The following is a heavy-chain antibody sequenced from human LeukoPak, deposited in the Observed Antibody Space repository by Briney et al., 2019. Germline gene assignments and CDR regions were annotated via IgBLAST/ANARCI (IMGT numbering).Heavy chain of an antibody. D-gene: IGHD5-18*01. CDR2: IYPSSGST. Sequence: GASVPVTLKTSAYTFTSYYMHWLRQAPAQGLEWMGIIYPSSGSTSYAQKFQGRVNMTRDMSTSPDYMELSSLRSEDTAVYYCARDSEDTTMVPGYWGQGTLVTVSS. V-gene: IGHV1-46*01. CDR1: AYTFTSYY. J-gene: IGHJ4*02. CDR3: ARDSEDTTMVPGY.